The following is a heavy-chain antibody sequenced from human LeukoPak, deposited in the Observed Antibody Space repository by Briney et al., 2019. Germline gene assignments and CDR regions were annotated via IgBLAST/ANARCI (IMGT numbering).Heavy chain of an antibody. V-gene: IGHV5-51*01. CDR2: IYPGDSDT. CDR1: GYSFTSYW. D-gene: IGHD5-12*01. CDR3: ARQGSSGYDSSPFDY. Sequence: GESLKISCKGSGYSFTSYWIGWVRQMPGKGLEWMRIIYPGDSDTRYSPSFQGQVTISADKSISTAYLQWSSLKASDTAMYYCARQGSSGYDSSPFDYWGQGTLVTVSS. J-gene: IGHJ4*02.